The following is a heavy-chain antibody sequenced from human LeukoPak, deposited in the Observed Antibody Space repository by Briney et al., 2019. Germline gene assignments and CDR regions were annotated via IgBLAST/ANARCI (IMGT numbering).Heavy chain of an antibody. D-gene: IGHD6-19*01. CDR3: AKDWSRYSSGWLFDY. V-gene: IGHV3-23*01. J-gene: IGHJ4*02. Sequence: PGGSLRLSCAASGFTFSNYAMSWVRQAPGKGLEWVSGINVSGGSTFYADSVRGRFTISRDNSENTLYLQMNSLRAEDTAVYYCAKDWSRYSSGWLFDYWGQGTLVTVSS. CDR1: GFTFSNYA. CDR2: INVSGGST.